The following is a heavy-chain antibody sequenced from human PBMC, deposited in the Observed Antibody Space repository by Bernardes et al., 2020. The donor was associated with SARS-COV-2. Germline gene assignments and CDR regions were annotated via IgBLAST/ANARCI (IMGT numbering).Heavy chain of an antibody. Sequence: SETLSLTCTVSGGSISTYYWSWIRQPPGKGLEWIGYIHYSGITNYNPSLKSRVTISVDTSKSQFSLKLSSVTAADTALYYCAGFYCSGGSCYPRRGGGYYGLDVWGQGTTVTVSS. CDR3: AGFYCSGGSCYPRRGGGYYGLDV. CDR1: GGSISTYY. J-gene: IGHJ6*02. D-gene: IGHD2-15*01. V-gene: IGHV4-59*01. CDR2: IHYSGIT.